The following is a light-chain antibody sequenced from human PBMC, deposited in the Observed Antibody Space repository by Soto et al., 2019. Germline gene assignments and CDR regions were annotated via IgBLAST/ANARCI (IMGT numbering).Light chain of an antibody. CDR1: QNVSTF. CDR2: DAS. V-gene: IGKV3-11*01. Sequence: EIALTQSPATLSLSPGERATLSCRASQNVSTFLAWYQQKPGQAPRLLIYDASNRATGIPARFGGSGSGTDFTLTISSLEPEDFAVYYCQQRSYWPRTFGQGTKVEIK. J-gene: IGKJ1*01. CDR3: QQRSYWPRT.